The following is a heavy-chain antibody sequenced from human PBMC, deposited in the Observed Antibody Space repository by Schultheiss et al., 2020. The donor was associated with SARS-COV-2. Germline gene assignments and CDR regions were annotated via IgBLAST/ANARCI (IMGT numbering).Heavy chain of an antibody. CDR3: ARMEAARKVRGDY. V-gene: IGHV1-8*02. CDR2: MNPNSGNT. D-gene: IGHD2-15*01. J-gene: IGHJ4*02. Sequence: ASVKVSCKASGGTFSSYAISWVRQAPGQGLEWMGWMNPNSGNTGYAQKFQGRVTMTRDTSISTAYMELSRLRSDDTAVYYCARMEAARKVRGDYWGQGTLVTVSS. CDR1: GGTFSSYA.